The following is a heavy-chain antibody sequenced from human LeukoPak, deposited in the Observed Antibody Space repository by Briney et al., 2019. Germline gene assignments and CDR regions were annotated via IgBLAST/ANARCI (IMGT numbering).Heavy chain of an antibody. CDR2: IYSSGNT. V-gene: IGHV4-39*01. J-gene: IGHJ4*02. D-gene: IGHD6-6*01. CDR3: ARPSIAARDFDY. CDR1: GDSISSSSYY. Sequence: PSETLSLTCTVSGDSISSSSYYWGWIRQPPGTGLEWIGSIYSSGNTYYNPSLKSRVTISVDTSKNQFSLKLSSVTAADTAVYYRARPSIAARDFDYWGQGTLVTVSS.